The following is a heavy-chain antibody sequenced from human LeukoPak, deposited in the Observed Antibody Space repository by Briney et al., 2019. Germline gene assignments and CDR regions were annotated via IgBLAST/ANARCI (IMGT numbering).Heavy chain of an antibody. CDR2: IKDGGSEK. CDR3: ARRGTYQNWFDP. Sequence: GGSLRLSCAASTFTFSSYWMSWVRQAPGKELEWVATIKDGGSEKYYVDSVSGRFTISRDNAKNSLYLQMNSLRAEDTAVYYCARRGTYQNWFDPWGQGTLVTVSS. V-gene: IGHV3-7*01. J-gene: IGHJ5*02. CDR1: TFTFSSYW. D-gene: IGHD3-16*01.